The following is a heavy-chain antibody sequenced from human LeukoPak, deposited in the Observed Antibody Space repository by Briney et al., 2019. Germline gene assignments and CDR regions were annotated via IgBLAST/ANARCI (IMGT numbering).Heavy chain of an antibody. CDR1: GGSISNYY. V-gene: IGHV4-59*08. Sequence: SETLSLTCSVSGGSISNYYWSWIRQPPGKGLEWIGYIYSSGSTNYNPSLKSRVTISVDTSKSQFSLKLSSVTAADTAVYYCARVSGGSAAFDIWGQGTMVTVSS. CDR3: ARVSGGSAAFDI. CDR2: IYSSGST. J-gene: IGHJ3*02. D-gene: IGHD3-10*01.